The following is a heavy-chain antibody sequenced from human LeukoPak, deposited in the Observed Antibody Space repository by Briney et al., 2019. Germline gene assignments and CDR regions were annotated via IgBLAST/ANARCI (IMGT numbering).Heavy chain of an antibody. CDR2: ISYSGDT. D-gene: IGHD6-19*01. CDR3: ARGSGWYPH. CDR1: GGSVGSNY. J-gene: IGHJ1*01. Sequence: SETLSLTCSVSGGSVGSNYWSWVRQPPGKGLEWIGYISYSGDTKYNPSLKSRLSMSVDTSKNQCSVRLPSLTAADTAVYYCARGSGWYPHWGQGTLVTVSS. V-gene: IGHV4-59*02.